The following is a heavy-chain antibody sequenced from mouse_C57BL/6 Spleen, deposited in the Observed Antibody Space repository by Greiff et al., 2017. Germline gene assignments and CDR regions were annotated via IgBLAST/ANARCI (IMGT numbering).Heavy chain of an antibody. D-gene: IGHD2-1*01. V-gene: IGHV5-16*01. CDR2: INYDGSST. CDR1: GFTFSDYY. CDR3: ARDRGNDAMDY. Sequence: EVKLVESEGGLVQPGSSMKLSCTASGFTFSDYYMAWVRQVPEKGLEWVANINYDGSSTYYLDSLKSRFIISRDNAKNILYLQMSSLKSEDTATYYCARDRGNDAMDYWGQGTSVTVSS. J-gene: IGHJ4*01.